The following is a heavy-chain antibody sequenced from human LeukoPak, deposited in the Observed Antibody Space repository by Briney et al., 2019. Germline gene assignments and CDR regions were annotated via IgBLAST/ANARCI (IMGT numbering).Heavy chain of an antibody. CDR2: ISVSGGDT. D-gene: IGHD3-10*01. CDR1: GFTFSSYA. J-gene: IGHJ4*02. V-gene: IGHV3-23*01. CDR3: ARRRGVTFGDFDY. Sequence: GGSLRLSCAASGFTFSSYAMSWVRQAPGKGLEWVSAISVSGGDTYYADSVKGRFTISRDNSKNTLYLQMNSLRAEDTAVYYCARRRGVTFGDFDYWGQGTLVTVSS.